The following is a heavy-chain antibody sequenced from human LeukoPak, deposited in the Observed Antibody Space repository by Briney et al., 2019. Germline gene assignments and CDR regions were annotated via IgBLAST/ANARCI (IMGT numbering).Heavy chain of an antibody. CDR2: MNPNSGNT. V-gene: IGHV1-8*01. D-gene: IGHD3-3*01. CDR1: GYTFTSYD. J-gene: IGHJ6*02. Sequence: ASVKVSCKASGYTFTSYDINWVRQATGQGLEWMGWMNPNSGNTGYAQKFQGRVTMTRNTSISTAYMELSSLRSEDTAVYYCARDRGALEWFSYYYYGMDVWGQGTTVTVSS. CDR3: ARDRGALEWFSYYYYGMDV.